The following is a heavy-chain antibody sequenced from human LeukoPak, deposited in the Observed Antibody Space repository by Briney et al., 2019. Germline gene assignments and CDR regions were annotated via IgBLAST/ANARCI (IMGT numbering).Heavy chain of an antibody. CDR3: AGDHSSGSYFNAYHL. CDR2: VYSGGST. V-gene: IGHV3-53*01. CDR1: EFTVSSNS. Sequence: GSLRLSCAASEFTVSSNSMSWVRQAPGKGLEWVSGVYSGGSTFYADSVKGRFIISRDSSKNTLYLQMNTLRAEDTAVYYCAGDHSSGSYFNAYHLWGQGTMVTVSS. D-gene: IGHD3-22*01. J-gene: IGHJ3*01.